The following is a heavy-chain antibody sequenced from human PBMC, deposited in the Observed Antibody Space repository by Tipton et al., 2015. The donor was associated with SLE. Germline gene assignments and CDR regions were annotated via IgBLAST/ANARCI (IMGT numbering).Heavy chain of an antibody. V-gene: IGHV3-23*01. CDR2: ISGSGGST. CDR1: GFTFSSYA. D-gene: IGHD2-2*01. CDR3: AKRPIVVVPAANEGYFDY. J-gene: IGHJ4*02. Sequence: SLRLSCAASGFTFSSYAMSWVRQAPGKGLEWVSAISGSGGSTYYADSVKGRFTISRDNSKNTLYLQMNSLRAEDTAVYYCAKRPIVVVPAANEGYFDYWGQGTLVTVSS.